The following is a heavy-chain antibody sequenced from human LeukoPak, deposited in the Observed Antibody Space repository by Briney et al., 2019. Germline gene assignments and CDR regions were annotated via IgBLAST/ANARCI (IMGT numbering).Heavy chain of an antibody. CDR3: AKVSSYGSFDY. Sequence: GGSLRLSCAASGFTFSSYAMHWVRQAPGKGLEWVAVISYDGSNKYYADSVKGRFTISRDNAKNSLYLQMNSLRAEDTALYYCAKVSSYGSFDYWGQGTLVTVSS. CDR1: GFTFSSYA. D-gene: IGHD5-18*01. J-gene: IGHJ4*02. V-gene: IGHV3-30*18. CDR2: ISYDGSNK.